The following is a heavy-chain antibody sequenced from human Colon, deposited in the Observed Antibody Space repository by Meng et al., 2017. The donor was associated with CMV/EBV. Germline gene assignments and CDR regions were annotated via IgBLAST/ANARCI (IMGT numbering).Heavy chain of an antibody. V-gene: IGHV4-4*02. Sequence: SETLSLTCAVSGGSISSSNWWSWVRQPPGKGLEWIGEIYHSGSTNYNPSLKSRVTISVDKSKNQFSLKLSSVTAADTAVYYCARVSGYCSSTSCYINWFDPWGQGTLVTVSS. CDR1: GGSISSSNW. D-gene: IGHD2-2*02. CDR3: ARVSGYCSSTSCYINWFDP. CDR2: IYHSGST. J-gene: IGHJ5*02.